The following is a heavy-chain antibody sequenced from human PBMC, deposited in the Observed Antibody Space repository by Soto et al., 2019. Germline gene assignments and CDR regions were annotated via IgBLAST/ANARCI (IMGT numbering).Heavy chain of an antibody. V-gene: IGHV3-30-3*01. D-gene: IGHD3-22*01. CDR3: ARGAPDSSGAFDI. J-gene: IGHJ3*02. CDR1: GFTFSSYA. CDR2: ISYDGSNK. Sequence: GGSLRLSCAASGFTFSSYAMHWVRQAPGKGLEWVAVISYDGSNKYYADSVKGRFTISRDNSKNTLHLQMNSLRAEDTAVYYCARGAPDSSGAFDIWGQGTMVTVSS.